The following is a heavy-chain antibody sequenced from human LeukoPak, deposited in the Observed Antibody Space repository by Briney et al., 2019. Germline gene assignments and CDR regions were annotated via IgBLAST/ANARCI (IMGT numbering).Heavy chain of an antibody. J-gene: IGHJ4*02. D-gene: IGHD4-17*01. CDR2: IKQDGSEK. CDR3: ARWTTVTRAFDY. CDR1: GFNFNTYW. Sequence: GGSLRLSCAASGFNFNTYWMGWVRQAPGKGLEWVANIKQDGSEKYYVDSVKGRFTISRDNAKNSMYLQMNSLRAEDTAVYYCARWTTVTRAFDYWGQGTLVSVSS. V-gene: IGHV3-7*01.